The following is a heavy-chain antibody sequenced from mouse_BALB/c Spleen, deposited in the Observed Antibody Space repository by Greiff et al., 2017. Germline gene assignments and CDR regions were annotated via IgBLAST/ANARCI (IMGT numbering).Heavy chain of an antibody. Sequence: EVQGVESGGGLVQPGGSRKLSCAASGFTFSSFGMHWVRQAPEKGLEWVAYISSGSSTIYYADTVKGRFTISRDNPKNTLFLQMTSLRSEDTAMYYCARGGGFDYWGQGTTLTVSS. J-gene: IGHJ2*01. CDR3: ARGGGFDY. CDR1: GFTFSSFG. V-gene: IGHV5-17*02. CDR2: ISSGSSTI.